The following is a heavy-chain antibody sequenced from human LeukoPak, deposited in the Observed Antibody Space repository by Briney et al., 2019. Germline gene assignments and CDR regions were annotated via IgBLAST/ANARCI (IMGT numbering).Heavy chain of an antibody. CDR1: GFSFSSYW. V-gene: IGHV3-7*01. CDR2: IMQDGSEK. CDR3: VRDLAGPPQEAFDI. Sequence: GGSLRLSCAASGFSFSSYWMSWVRQAPGKGLEWVANIMQDGSEKYYVDSVKGRFTISRDNAQNSLYLQMNSLRAEDTAVYYCVRDLAGPPQEAFDIWGQGTVVTVSS. J-gene: IGHJ3*02.